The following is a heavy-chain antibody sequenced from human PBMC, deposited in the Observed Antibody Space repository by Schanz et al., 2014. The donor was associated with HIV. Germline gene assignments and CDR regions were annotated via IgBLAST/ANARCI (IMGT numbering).Heavy chain of an antibody. CDR3: ASTIYPYSSSSDYYYGMDV. V-gene: IGHV3-33*08. CDR1: GFSFSDSA. CDR2: IWYDGSNK. D-gene: IGHD6-6*01. Sequence: AQLLESGGGLVQTGGSLKLSCAASGFSFSDSALHWVRQAPGKGLEWVAVIWYDGSNKYYADSVKGRFTISRDNSKKTLYLQMNSLRAEDTAVYYCASTIYPYSSSSDYYYGMDVWGQGTTVSVSS. J-gene: IGHJ6*02.